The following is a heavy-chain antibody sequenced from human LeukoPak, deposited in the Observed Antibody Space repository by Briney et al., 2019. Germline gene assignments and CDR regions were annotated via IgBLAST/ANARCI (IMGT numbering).Heavy chain of an antibody. CDR1: GYSFTNYW. CDR3: ARPVGGDSIYGYFDY. D-gene: IGHD2-21*01. J-gene: IGHJ4*02. V-gene: IGHV5-51*01. Sequence: GESLKISCKGSGYSFTNYWIGWVRQMPGKGLEWMGIIYPGDSDTKYSPSFQGQVTMSADKSISTAYLQWSSLKASDTAVYYCARPVGGDSIYGYFDYWGQGTLVTVSS. CDR2: IYPGDSDT.